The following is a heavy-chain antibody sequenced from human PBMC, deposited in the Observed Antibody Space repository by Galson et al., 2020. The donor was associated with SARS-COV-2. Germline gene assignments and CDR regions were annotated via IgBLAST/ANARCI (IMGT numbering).Heavy chain of an antibody. CDR2: INNKTDGGTT. CDR1: GFTLQNAW. CDR3: TTDVSPAYCDILIGYYFLDY. D-gene: IGHD3-9*01. J-gene: IGHJ4*02. V-gene: IGHV3-15*01. Sequence: GESLKISCAASGFTLQNAWIRWVRQAPGHGLEWVGRINNKTDGGTTDYAAPVKGRFTISRDDSKNTLYLQMNSLKTEDTAVYYCTTDVSPAYCDILIGYYFLDYWGQGTLVTVSS.